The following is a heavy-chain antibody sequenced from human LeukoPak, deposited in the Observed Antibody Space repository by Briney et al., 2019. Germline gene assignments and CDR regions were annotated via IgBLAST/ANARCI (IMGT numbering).Heavy chain of an antibody. J-gene: IGHJ4*02. Sequence: GASVKVSCKASGYTFTSYGISWVRQAPGQGLEWMGWISAYNGNTYYAQKLQGRLTMTTDTSTSTAYMELRSLRSDDTAVYYYARDQPRELPPFDYWGQGTLVTVSS. V-gene: IGHV1-18*01. D-gene: IGHD1-26*01. CDR1: GYTFTSYG. CDR2: ISAYNGNT. CDR3: ARDQPRELPPFDY.